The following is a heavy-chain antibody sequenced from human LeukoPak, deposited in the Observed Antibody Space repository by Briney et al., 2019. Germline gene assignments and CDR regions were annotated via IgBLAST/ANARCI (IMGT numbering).Heavy chain of an antibody. CDR1: GFTFRNYW. D-gene: IGHD3-9*01. Sequence: GGSLRLSCAASGFTFRNYWMSWVRQAPRKGLEWVANIKQDGSEKHYVDSVKGRFTISRDNAKNSLHLQMNSLRAEDTAVYYCARENYDILTYFGTGMDVWGQGTTVTVSS. CDR2: IKQDGSEK. CDR3: ARENYDILTYFGTGMDV. J-gene: IGHJ6*02. V-gene: IGHV3-7*04.